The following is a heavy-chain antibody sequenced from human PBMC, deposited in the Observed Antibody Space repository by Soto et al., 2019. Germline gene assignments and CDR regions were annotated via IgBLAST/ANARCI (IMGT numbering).Heavy chain of an antibody. CDR3: ARLHCDSPNCVPLDP. V-gene: IGHV4-39*01. J-gene: IGHJ5*02. Sequence: SETLSLTCTVSGGSINDDTYYWGWIRQPPGKGLEWIGSIYYSGTSSYNPSLESRVTMSVDTSKKQLSLRLRSVTAADTAVYYCARLHCDSPNCVPLDPWGQEPWSPSPQ. CDR1: GGSINDDTYY. CDR2: IYYSGTS. D-gene: IGHD2-2*01.